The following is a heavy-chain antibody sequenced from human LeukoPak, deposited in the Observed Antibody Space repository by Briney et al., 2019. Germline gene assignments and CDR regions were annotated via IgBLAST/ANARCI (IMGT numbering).Heavy chain of an antibody. Sequence: PGGSLRLSCAASAFTFSSYAMSWVRQAPGKGPEWVSAISGSGASTYYADSVKSRLTISRDNSKNTLYLQMNSLRAEDTAVYYCARGRQYYYDSSGYYSPYYYYYGMDVWGQGTTVTVSS. CDR2: ISGSGAST. D-gene: IGHD3-22*01. CDR3: ARGRQYYYDSSGYYSPYYYYYGMDV. CDR1: AFTFSSYA. J-gene: IGHJ6*02. V-gene: IGHV3-23*01.